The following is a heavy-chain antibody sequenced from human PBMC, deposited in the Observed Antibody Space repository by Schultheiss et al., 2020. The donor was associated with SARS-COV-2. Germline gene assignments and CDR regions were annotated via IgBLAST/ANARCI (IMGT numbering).Heavy chain of an antibody. CDR3: ARVVTVVVPAATTYYYYYYMDV. J-gene: IGHJ6*03. Sequence: SQTLSLTCTVSGGSISSGSYYWSWIRQPPGKGLEWIGYIYHSGSTYYNPSLKSRVTISVDRSKNQFSLKLSSVTAADTAVYYCARVVTVVVPAATTYYYYYYMDVWGKGTTVTVSS. V-gene: IGHV4-30-2*01. CDR2: IYHSGST. D-gene: IGHD2-2*01. CDR1: GGSISSGSYY.